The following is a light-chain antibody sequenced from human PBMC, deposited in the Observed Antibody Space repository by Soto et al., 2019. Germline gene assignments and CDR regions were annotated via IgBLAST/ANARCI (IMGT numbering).Light chain of an antibody. CDR1: SSDVGGYNY. Sequence: QSVLTQPASVSGSPGQSITISCTGTSSDVGGYNYVSWYQQHPGKAPKLMIYDVSNRPSGFSNRFSGSKSGNTASLTISGLQAEDEADYYCSSYTSSSTPVFGTGTKVTVL. J-gene: IGLJ1*01. V-gene: IGLV2-14*01. CDR3: SSYTSSSTPV. CDR2: DVS.